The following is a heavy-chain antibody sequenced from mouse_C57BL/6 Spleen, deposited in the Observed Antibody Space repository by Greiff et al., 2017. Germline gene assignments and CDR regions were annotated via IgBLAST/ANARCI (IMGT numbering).Heavy chain of an antibody. CDR3: AREITTDWYFDV. CDR1: GYTFTSYW. D-gene: IGHD1-1*01. J-gene: IGHJ1*03. Sequence: VKLQESGAELVKPGASVKLSCKASGYTFTSYWMHWVKQRPGQGLEWIGMIHPNSGSTNYNEKFKSKATLTVDKSSSTAYMQLSSLTSEDSAVYYCAREITTDWYFDVWGTGTTVTVSS. CDR2: IHPNSGST. V-gene: IGHV1-64*01.